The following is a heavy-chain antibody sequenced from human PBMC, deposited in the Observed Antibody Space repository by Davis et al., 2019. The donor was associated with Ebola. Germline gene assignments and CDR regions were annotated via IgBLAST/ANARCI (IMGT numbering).Heavy chain of an antibody. CDR1: GGSMNSYY. D-gene: IGHD6-13*01. V-gene: IGHV4-59*01. Sequence: SETLSLTCTVSGGSMNSYYWSWIRQPPGKGLEWMGYIYYSGSTNYSPSLKSRVSISLDTSKNQVSLKLTSVTAADTALYYCAREISGSSWNDSGFYFDYWGQGLLVTVSS. J-gene: IGHJ4*02. CDR2: IYYSGST. CDR3: AREISGSSWNDSGFYFDY.